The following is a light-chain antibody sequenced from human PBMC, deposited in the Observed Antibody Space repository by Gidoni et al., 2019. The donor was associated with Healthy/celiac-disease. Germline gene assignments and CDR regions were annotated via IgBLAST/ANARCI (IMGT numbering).Light chain of an antibody. CDR1: RSNIGSNT. CDR3: AAWDDSLHGWV. J-gene: IGLJ3*02. CDR2: SNN. Sequence: QSVLNQPPQASGTPGQRVTISCSGSRSNIGSNTVNWYQQLPGTAPKLPIYSNNQRPSGVPDRFSGSKSGTSASLAISGLQSEDEADYYCAAWDDSLHGWVFGGGPKLTVL. V-gene: IGLV1-44*01.